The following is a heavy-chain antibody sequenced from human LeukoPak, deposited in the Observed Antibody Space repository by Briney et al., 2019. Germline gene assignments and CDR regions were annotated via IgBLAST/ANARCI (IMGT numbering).Heavy chain of an antibody. D-gene: IGHD3-3*01. CDR2: INPNSGGT. J-gene: IGHJ4*02. Sequence: ASVKVSCKASGYTFTGYYMHWVRQAPGQGLEWMGWINPNSGGTNYAQKFQGRVTMTRDTSISTAYMELSRLRSDDTAVYYCARASVPIFGVPWGYWGQGTLVTVSS. CDR3: ARASVPIFGVPWGY. V-gene: IGHV1-2*02. CDR1: GYTFTGYY.